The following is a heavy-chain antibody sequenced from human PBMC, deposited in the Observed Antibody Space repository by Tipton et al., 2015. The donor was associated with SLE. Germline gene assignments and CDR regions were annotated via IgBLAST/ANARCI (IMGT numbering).Heavy chain of an antibody. CDR2: IYYSGST. J-gene: IGHJ4*02. D-gene: IGHD6-19*01. CDR3: ARAQSIAVADYFDY. CDR1: SGSISSYY. V-gene: IGHV4-59*01. Sequence: LRLSCTISSGSISSYYWSWIRQPPGKGLEWIGYIYYSGSTNYNPSLKSRVTISVDTSKNQFSLKLSSVTAADTAVYYCARAQSIAVADYFDYWGQGTLVTVSS.